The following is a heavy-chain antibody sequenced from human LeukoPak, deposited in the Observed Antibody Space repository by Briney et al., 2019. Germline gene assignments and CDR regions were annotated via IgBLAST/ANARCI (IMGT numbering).Heavy chain of an antibody. V-gene: IGHV3-64D*06. CDR3: VKARYYGSGLPPSYFDY. J-gene: IGHJ4*02. Sequence: PGGSLRLSCSAPGFTFSSYAMHWVRQAPGKGLEYVSAISSNGGSTYYADSVKGRFTISRDNSKNTLYLQMSSLRAEDTAVYYCVKARYYGSGLPPSYFDYWGQGTLVTVSS. CDR1: GFTFSSYA. D-gene: IGHD3-10*01. CDR2: ISSNGGST.